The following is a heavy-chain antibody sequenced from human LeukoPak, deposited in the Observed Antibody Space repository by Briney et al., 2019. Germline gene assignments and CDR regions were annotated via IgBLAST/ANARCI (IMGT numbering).Heavy chain of an antibody. CDR3: ARRPRSPSYWFDH. CDR2: IYYSGGT. Sequence: PSEXLSLTCTVSGGSISSGDYYWRWIRQPPGRGLEGIGYIYYSGGTYDNPSLKRRVTISVDTSKNQFSLKLSSVTAADTAVYYCARRPRSPSYWFDHWGQGTLVTVSS. J-gene: IGHJ5*02. CDR1: GGSISSGDYY. D-gene: IGHD2-2*01. V-gene: IGHV4-30-4*08.